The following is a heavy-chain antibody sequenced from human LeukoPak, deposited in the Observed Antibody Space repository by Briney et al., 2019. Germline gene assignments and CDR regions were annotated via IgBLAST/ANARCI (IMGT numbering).Heavy chain of an antibody. CDR1: GFTFSSYG. J-gene: IGHJ4*02. CDR2: ISYDGSNK. Sequence: PGGSLRLSCAASGFTFSSYGMHWVRQAPGKGLEWVAVISYDGSNKYYADSVKGRFTISRDSSKNTLYLQMNSLRAEDTAVYYCAKDWASFDYWGQGTLVTVSS. V-gene: IGHV3-30*18. D-gene: IGHD3-16*01. CDR3: AKDWASFDY.